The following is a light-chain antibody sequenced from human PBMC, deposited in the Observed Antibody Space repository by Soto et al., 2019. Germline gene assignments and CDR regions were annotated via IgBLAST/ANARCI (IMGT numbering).Light chain of an antibody. J-gene: IGKJ5*01. CDR3: QQRSNMPPT. Sequence: EIVLTQSPGTLSLSPGERATLSCRSSQSVSSSYLAWYQQKPGQAPRLLIYGASSRATGIPDRFSGSGSGTDFTLTISSLEPEDFALYYCQQRSNMPPTFGQGTRLEIK. CDR2: GAS. V-gene: IGKV3D-20*02. CDR1: QSVSSSY.